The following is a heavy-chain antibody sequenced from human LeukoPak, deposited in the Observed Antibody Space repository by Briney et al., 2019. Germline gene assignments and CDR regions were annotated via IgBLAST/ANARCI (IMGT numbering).Heavy chain of an antibody. CDR2: INSDGSWT. V-gene: IGHV3-74*01. CDR1: GNYW. D-gene: IGHD2-2*01. J-gene: IGHJ4*02. CDR3: VSFYETY. Sequence: GGSLRLSCAASGNYWMLWVRQAPGKGLVWVSHINSDGSWTSYADSVKGRFTISKDNAKNTVYLQMNNLRAEDTAVYYCVSFYETYWGRGTLVTVSS.